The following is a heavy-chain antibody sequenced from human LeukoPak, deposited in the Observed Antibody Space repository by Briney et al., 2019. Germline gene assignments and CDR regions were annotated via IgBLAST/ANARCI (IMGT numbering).Heavy chain of an antibody. Sequence: SETLSLTCAVYDGSFSGYDWSWIRQPPGKGLEWIGEINHSGSTNYNPSLKSRVTISVDTSKNQFSLKLSSVTAADTAVYYCARGGGVVSSYPLDAFDIWGRGTVVTVSS. J-gene: IGHJ3*02. CDR3: ARGGGVVSSYPLDAFDI. CDR1: DGSFSGYD. CDR2: INHSGST. V-gene: IGHV4-34*01.